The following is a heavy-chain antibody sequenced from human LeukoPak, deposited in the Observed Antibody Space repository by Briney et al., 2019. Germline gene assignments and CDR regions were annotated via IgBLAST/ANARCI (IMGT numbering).Heavy chain of an antibody. V-gene: IGHV4-39*07. CDR1: GGSISSSSYY. Sequence: SETLSLTCTVSGGSISSSSYYWGWIRQPPGKGLEWIGSIYYSGSTYYNPSLKSRVTISVDTSKNQFSLKLSSVTAADTAVYYCARDGHSSIYWGQGALVTVSS. J-gene: IGHJ4*02. CDR3: ARDGHSSIY. D-gene: IGHD1-26*01. CDR2: IYYSGST.